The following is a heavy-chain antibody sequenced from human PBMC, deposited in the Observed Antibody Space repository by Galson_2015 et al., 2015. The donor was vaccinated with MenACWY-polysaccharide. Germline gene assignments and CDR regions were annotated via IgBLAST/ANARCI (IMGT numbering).Heavy chain of an antibody. J-gene: IGHJ5*02. CDR3: AGIPATETSFGWFDP. CDR1: GVSISSGSHH. V-gene: IGHV4-31*11. CDR2: MFHSGGG. D-gene: IGHD4-17*01. Sequence: TLSLTCAVSGVSISSGSHHWSWFRQYPGKSLEWIAYMFHSGGGNYNPSLRSRVTISLDKSRNQFSLNLSSVTAADTAVYFCAGIPATETSFGWFDPWGRGTLVTVSS.